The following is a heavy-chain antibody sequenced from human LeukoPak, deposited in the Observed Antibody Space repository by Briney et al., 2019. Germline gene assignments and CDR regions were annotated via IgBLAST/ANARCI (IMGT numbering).Heavy chain of an antibody. CDR3: ARQDGSGIYYKDN. V-gene: IGHV5-51*01. D-gene: IGHD3-10*01. Sequence: GESLKISCKGSGYSFTSYWIGWVRQMPGEGLEGMGIIYPGDSYTRYRAYFQAQVASFVVKSISTDCMPWRSMKGSDTAIYYCARQDGSGIYYKDNWGQGTLVTVSS. CDR1: GYSFTSYW. J-gene: IGHJ4*02. CDR2: IYPGDSYT.